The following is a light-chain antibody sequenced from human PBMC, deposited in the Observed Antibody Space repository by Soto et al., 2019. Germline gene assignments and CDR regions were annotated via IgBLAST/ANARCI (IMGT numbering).Light chain of an antibody. Sequence: EIVLTQSPGTLSLSPGERATLSCRASQSISSSYLAWYQQKPGQATRLLIYAASSRATGIPDRFSGSGSGTDFTLTISRVEPEDFAVYYCQQYGSSSYTFGQGTQLEIK. J-gene: IGKJ2*01. V-gene: IGKV3-20*01. CDR1: QSISSSY. CDR3: QQYGSSSYT. CDR2: AAS.